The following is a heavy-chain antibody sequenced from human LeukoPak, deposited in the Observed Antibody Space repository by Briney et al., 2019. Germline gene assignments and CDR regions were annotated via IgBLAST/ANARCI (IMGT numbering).Heavy chain of an antibody. Sequence: GGSLRLSCAASGLIFDDYTMHWVRQAPGKGLEWVANIKTDGSQIYYVDSVKGRFTISRDNAKNSLYLQMNSLRAEDTAVYYCARDLNWETYWGQGTLVSVSS. J-gene: IGHJ4*02. D-gene: IGHD7-27*01. V-gene: IGHV3-7*01. CDR2: IKTDGSQI. CDR3: ARDLNWETY. CDR1: GLIFDDYT.